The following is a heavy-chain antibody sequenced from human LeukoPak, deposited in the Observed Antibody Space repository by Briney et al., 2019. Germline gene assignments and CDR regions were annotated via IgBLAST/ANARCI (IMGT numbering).Heavy chain of an antibody. CDR1: GYTFTGYY. CDR2: INPNSGDT. V-gene: IGHV1-2*02. D-gene: IGHD6-13*01. CDR3: ARGETEETGTRPDAFDI. Sequence: ASVKVSCKASGYTFTGYYMHWVRQAPGQGLESMGWINPNSGDTKYAQKFQGRVTMTRDTSISTAYMELTRLRSDDSAVYYCARGETEETGTRPDAFDIWGQGTMVTVSS. J-gene: IGHJ3*02.